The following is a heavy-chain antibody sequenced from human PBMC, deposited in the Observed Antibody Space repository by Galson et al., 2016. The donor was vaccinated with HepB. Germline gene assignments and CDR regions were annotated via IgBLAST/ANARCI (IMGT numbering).Heavy chain of an antibody. D-gene: IGHD2-21*01. CDR1: GGSIRGRY. Sequence: ETLSLTCAVSGGSIRGRYYSWIRQPPGKALEWIGYIYDSGTTNYNPSLNSRVTIAGDTSNNQLTLTLRSVTAADTAVYYCTCRYSYDKRWFDPWGQGILVTVSS. J-gene: IGHJ5*02. CDR2: IYDSGTT. CDR3: TCRYSYDKRWFDP. V-gene: IGHV4-59*08.